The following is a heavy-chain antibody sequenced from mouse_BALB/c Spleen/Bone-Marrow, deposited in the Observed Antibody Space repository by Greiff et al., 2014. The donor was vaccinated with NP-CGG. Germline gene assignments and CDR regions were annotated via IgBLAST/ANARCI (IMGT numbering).Heavy chain of an antibody. Sequence: LVESGAELVKPGASVKLSCKASGYTFTSYWMHWVKQRPGQGLEWIGEIDPGTGRTDYNKKFKSRATLTVDKSSSTAYMHLSSLTSEDSAVYYCARINGYDYWGQGTTLTVSS. J-gene: IGHJ2*01. CDR3: ARINGYDY. CDR2: IDPGTGRT. D-gene: IGHD2-2*01. V-gene: IGHV1S81*02. CDR1: GYTFTSYW.